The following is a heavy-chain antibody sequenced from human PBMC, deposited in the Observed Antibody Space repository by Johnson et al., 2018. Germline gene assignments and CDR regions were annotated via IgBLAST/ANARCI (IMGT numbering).Heavy chain of an antibody. CDR3: ARVGYYEPYYYYYMDG. D-gene: IGHD3-22*01. V-gene: IGHV3-48*01. CDR1: GFTFSNYS. CDR2: ISSSSSTI. J-gene: IGHJ6*03. Sequence: VQLVQSGGGLVQPGGSLRLSCAASGFTFSNYSMNWVRQAPGKGLEWVSYISSSSSTIYYADSVKGRFTISRDNAKKALYLQMNSLRAEDTAVYYFARVGYYEPYYYYYMDGWGKGTTVTVSS.